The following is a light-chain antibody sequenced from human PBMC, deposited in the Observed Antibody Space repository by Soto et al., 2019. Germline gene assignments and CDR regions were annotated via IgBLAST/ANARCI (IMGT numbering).Light chain of an antibody. V-gene: IGLV2-14*01. Sequence: QSALTQPASVSGSPGQSITISCSGISPDFGVYWYQHCPGKAPKLPIFQVSNRRSGISTRFSGSKSDNLASLTSSGLQGEDEGLYHSSSDSRNTPLFGGGTKVTVL. CDR1: SPDFGV. CDR2: QVS. J-gene: IGLJ2*01. CDR3: SSDSRNTPL.